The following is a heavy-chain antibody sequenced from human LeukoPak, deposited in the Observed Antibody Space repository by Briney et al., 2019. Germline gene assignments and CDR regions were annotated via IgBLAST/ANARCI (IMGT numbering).Heavy chain of an antibody. Sequence: ASVTVSFKASGYTLTVYYLHWARQAPGQGLEWMGWINPNTGATHSAQKFQGRITMTRDTSISTAYMDLSRLRSDDTAVYYCARDRVGSGWPRPYYFEVWGQGTLVTVSS. CDR3: ARDRVGSGWPRPYYFEV. J-gene: IGHJ4*02. CDR1: GYTLTVYY. D-gene: IGHD6-19*01. V-gene: IGHV1-2*02. CDR2: INPNTGAT.